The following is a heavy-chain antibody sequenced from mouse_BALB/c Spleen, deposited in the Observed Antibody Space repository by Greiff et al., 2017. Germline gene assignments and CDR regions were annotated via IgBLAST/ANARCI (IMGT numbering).Heavy chain of an antibody. CDR1: GYSITSDYA. V-gene: IGHV3-2*02. CDR2: ISYSGST. Sequence: EVKLVESGPGLVKPSQSLSLTCTVTGYSITSDYAWNWIRQFPGNKLEWMGYISYSGSTSYNPSLKSRISITRDTSKNQFFLQLNSVTTEDTATYYCAMGVITTEYPYYYAMDYWGQGTSVTVSS. CDR3: AMGVITTEYPYYYAMDY. J-gene: IGHJ4*01. D-gene: IGHD2-4*01.